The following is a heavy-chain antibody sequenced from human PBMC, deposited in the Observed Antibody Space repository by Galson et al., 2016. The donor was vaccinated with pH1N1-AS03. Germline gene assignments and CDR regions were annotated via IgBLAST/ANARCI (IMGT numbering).Heavy chain of an antibody. J-gene: IGHJ4*02. CDR2: IYYTGNT. Sequence: SETLSLTCTISGDSFSNYYWSWIRETPGRGLEWIGYIYYTGNTKNNPSLEGRVIISLDTSKNQFSLTLKSVTAADTAVYYCARAGPSGYADFDYWSQGILVTVSS. CDR3: ARAGPSGYADFDY. D-gene: IGHD3-22*01. CDR1: GDSFSNYY. V-gene: IGHV4-59*01.